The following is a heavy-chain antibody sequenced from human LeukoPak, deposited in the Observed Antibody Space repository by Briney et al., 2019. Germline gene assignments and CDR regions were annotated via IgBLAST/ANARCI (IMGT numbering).Heavy chain of an antibody. Sequence: GESLKVSCKGSGYSFTSYWIGWVRQMPGKGLEWMGIIHPGDSDTRYSPSFQGQVTISADKSISTAYLQWSSLKASDTAIYYCARSPTQYNWFDPWGQGTLVTVSS. D-gene: IGHD2-15*01. J-gene: IGHJ5*02. V-gene: IGHV5-51*01. CDR1: GYSFTSYW. CDR2: IHPGDSDT. CDR3: ARSPTQYNWFDP.